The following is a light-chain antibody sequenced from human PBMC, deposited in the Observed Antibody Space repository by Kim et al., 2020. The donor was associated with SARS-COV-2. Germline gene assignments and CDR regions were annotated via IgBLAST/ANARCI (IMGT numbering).Light chain of an antibody. CDR3: QEYKNRCT. CDR1: LSVSSN. V-gene: IGKV3-15*01. CDR2: GAA. Sequence: PGETATPSRRASLSVSSNSTWYRQKPGQARRPLIYGAATRATGIPARFSGRGAGTEFTLTISRLQSEDLAVYYCQEYKNRCTFGQGTKVEIK. J-gene: IGKJ1*01.